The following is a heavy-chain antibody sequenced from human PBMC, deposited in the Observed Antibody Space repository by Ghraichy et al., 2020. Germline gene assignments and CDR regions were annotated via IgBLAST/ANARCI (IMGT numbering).Heavy chain of an antibody. CDR1: GFTFSSYW. D-gene: IGHD6-25*01. V-gene: IGHV3-7*03. J-gene: IGHJ4*02. Sequence: GGSLRLSCTASGFTFSSYWMSWVRQAPGKGLEWVANIGEDGSQKYSVDSVKGRFTVSRDNAKNVMILQMNSLRVEDAAMYFSARGAAERWGLQDGYHLDLWGLGTLVTVSS. CDR2: IGEDGSQK. CDR3: ARGAAERWGLQDGYHLDL.